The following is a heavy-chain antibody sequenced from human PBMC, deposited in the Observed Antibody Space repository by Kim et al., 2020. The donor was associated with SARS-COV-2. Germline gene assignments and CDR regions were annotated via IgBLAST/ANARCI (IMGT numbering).Heavy chain of an antibody. J-gene: IGHJ6*02. V-gene: IGHV3-48*01. Sequence: DSVKGRLTISRDNAKNSLYLQMNSRGAEDTAVYYCARVSGATSYYYYGMDVWGQGTTVTVSS. CDR3: ARVSGATSYYYYGMDV. D-gene: IGHD1-26*01.